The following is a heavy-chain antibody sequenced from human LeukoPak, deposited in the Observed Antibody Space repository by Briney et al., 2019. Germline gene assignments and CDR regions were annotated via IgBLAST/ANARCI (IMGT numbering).Heavy chain of an antibody. D-gene: IGHD3-3*01. CDR1: GFTFGSYA. CDR2: ISGRGGST. CDR3: VKGGTDYDFWNDSSYSYYFDF. V-gene: IGHV3-23*01. Sequence: GGSLRLSCAASGFTFGSYAMSWVRQAPGKWLEWVSYISGRGGSTFYADSVKGRLTISRDNSKNTLFLQMNSLRAEDTAMYYCVKGGTDYDFWNDSSYSYYFDFWGQGTLVTVSS. J-gene: IGHJ4*02.